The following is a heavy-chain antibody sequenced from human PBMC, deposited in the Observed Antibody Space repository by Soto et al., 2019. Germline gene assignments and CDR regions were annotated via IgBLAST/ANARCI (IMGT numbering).Heavy chain of an antibody. J-gene: IGHJ6*02. CDR1: GGSISSYY. CDR2: IYYSGST. D-gene: IGHD1-7*01. V-gene: IGHV4-59*01. CDR3: ARERGEGTGTYYYYGMDV. Sequence: SETLSLTCTVAGGSISSYYWSWIRQPPGKGLEWIGYIYYSGSTNYNPSLKSRVTISVDTSKNQFSLKLSSVTAADTAVYYCARERGEGTGTYYYYGMDVWGQGTTVTV.